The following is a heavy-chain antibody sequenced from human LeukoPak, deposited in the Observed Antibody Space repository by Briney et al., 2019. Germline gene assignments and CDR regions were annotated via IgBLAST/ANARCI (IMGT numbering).Heavy chain of an antibody. CDR2: ISYDGSNK. CDR3: AKQPDDILTGFYDYFDY. CDR1: GFTFSSYG. V-gene: IGHV3-30*18. Sequence: PGRSLRLSCAASGFTFSSYGMHWARQAPGKGLEWVAVISYDGSNKYYADSVKGRFTISRDNSKNTLYLQMNSLRAEDTAVYYCAKQPDDILTGFYDYFDYWGQGTLVTVSS. J-gene: IGHJ4*02. D-gene: IGHD3-9*01.